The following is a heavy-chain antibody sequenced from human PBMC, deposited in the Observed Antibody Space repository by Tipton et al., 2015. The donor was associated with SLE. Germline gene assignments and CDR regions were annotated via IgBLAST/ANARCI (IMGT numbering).Heavy chain of an antibody. V-gene: IGHV3-30*03. CDR1: GFTFSSYG. CDR2: ISYDGSNK. J-gene: IGHJ4*02. Sequence: SLRLSCAASGFTFSSYGMHWVRQAPGKGLEWVAVISYDGSNKYYADSVKGRFTISRDNSKNTLYLQMNSLRAEDTAVHYCARGPGIVVAGPPHNWGQGTLVTVSS. CDR3: ARGPGIVVAGPPHN. D-gene: IGHD6-19*01.